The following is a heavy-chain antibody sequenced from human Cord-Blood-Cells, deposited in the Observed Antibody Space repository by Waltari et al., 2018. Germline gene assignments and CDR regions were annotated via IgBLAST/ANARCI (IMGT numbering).Heavy chain of an antibody. CDR1: AFSFSSSA. CDR2: ISYDGSNK. V-gene: IGHV3-30*04. Sequence: QVQLVESGGGVVQPGRSLRRPCAASAFSFSSSARLGVRQAPGKGLEWVAVISYDGSNKYYADSVKGRFTISRDNSKNTLYLQMNSLRAEDTAVYYCARDGGPTGICYFDYWGQGTLVTVSS. D-gene: IGHD1-1*01. J-gene: IGHJ4*02. CDR3: ARDGGPTGICYFDY.